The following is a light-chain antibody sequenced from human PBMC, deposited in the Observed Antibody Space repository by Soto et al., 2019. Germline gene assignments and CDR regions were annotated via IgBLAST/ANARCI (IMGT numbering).Light chain of an antibody. CDR2: DAY. J-gene: IGKJ5*01. Sequence: EIVLTQSPATLSVSPGERATLSCRASQSVSGDLAWYHHKPGQAPRLLIYDAYTRALDTPARFAGSGSGTEFTLTIRSLQSEDFAVYFCQQYNNWPITFGQGTRLEIK. V-gene: IGKV3-15*01. CDR1: QSVSGD. CDR3: QQYNNWPIT.